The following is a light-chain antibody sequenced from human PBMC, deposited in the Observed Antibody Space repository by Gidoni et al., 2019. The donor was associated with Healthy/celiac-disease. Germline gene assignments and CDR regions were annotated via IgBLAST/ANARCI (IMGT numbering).Light chain of an antibody. CDR1: QSISSW. Sequence: DVQMTQSPSTLSASVGDRVAITCRASQSISSWLAWYQQNPGKAPKLLIYKASSLESGVPSRFSCSGSGTEFTLTISSLQPDDFATYYCQQYNSPFTFGSGTKVDIK. J-gene: IGKJ3*01. V-gene: IGKV1-5*03. CDR2: KAS. CDR3: QQYNSPFT.